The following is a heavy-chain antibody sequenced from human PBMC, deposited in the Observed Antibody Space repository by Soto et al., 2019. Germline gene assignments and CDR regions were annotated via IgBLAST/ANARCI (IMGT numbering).Heavy chain of an antibody. V-gene: IGHV2-5*02. D-gene: IGHD3-22*01. CDR3: ADSYSYDCTHYYYDY. CDR1: GFSLSTSGVG. CDR2: IYWDADK. Sequence: QITLKESGPTLVKPTQTLTLTCTVSGFSLSTSGVGVGWIRQPPGKALEWLALIYWDADKRYSPSLKSSLTMTNDTSKNQVVLTLANMDPVDTATYFCADSYSYDCTHYYYDYWGQGTLVTVT. J-gene: IGHJ4*02.